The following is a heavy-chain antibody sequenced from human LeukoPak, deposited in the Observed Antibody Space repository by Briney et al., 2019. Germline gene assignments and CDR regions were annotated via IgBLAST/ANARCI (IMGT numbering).Heavy chain of an antibody. Sequence: PSETLSLTCTVSGDSISSYYWSWIRQPPGKGLGWIGYIYTSGSTNYNPSLKSRVTISVDTSKNQFSLKLSSVTAADTAVYYCARHFIVGATHFDYWGQGTLVTVSS. D-gene: IGHD1-26*01. J-gene: IGHJ4*02. CDR1: GDSISSYY. V-gene: IGHV4-4*09. CDR2: IYTSGST. CDR3: ARHFIVGATHFDY.